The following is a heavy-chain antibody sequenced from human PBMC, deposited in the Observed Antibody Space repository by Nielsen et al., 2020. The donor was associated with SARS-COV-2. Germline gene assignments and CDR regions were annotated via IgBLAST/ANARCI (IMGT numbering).Heavy chain of an antibody. Sequence: ASVKVSCKASGYTFTSYAMNWVRQAPGQGLEWMGWINTNTGKPTYAQGFTGRFVFSLVTSVSTAYLQISSLKAEDTAVYYCARAGYSSSWRYKNHAFDIWGQGTMVTVSS. CDR2: INTNTGKP. J-gene: IGHJ3*02. D-gene: IGHD6-13*01. CDR3: ARAGYSSSWRYKNHAFDI. V-gene: IGHV7-4-1*02. CDR1: GYTFTSYA.